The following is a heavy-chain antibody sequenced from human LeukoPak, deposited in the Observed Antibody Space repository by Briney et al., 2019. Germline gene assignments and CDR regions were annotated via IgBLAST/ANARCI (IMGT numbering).Heavy chain of an antibody. V-gene: IGHV3-33*03. CDR1: GFTFTSNG. CDR3: ANSPRGDYPRY. D-gene: IGHD2-21*01. CDR2: IWYDRTNK. Sequence: PGGSLRLSCASSGFTFTSNGMHWVRQAPGKGLEWVAVIWYDRTNKYYADSVKGRFTISRDNSKNTLFLQMNSLKVEDTAVYYCANSPRGDYPRYWGQGTLVTVSS. J-gene: IGHJ4*02.